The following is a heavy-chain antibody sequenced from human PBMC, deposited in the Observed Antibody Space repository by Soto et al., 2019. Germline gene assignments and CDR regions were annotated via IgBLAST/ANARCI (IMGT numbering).Heavy chain of an antibody. CDR2: VFHVGNT. Sequence: PSETLSLTCAVSAYSINSGYYWGLIRQAPGKGREWIGCVFHVGNTYYNRSLKSRVTISLDTSMNHVSLRLGSVTAADTAVYYCARGPDVVVAPTAEGYYFDYWGQGALVTVSS. V-gene: IGHV4-38-2*01. CDR3: ARGPDVVVAPTAEGYYFDY. CDR1: AYSINSGYY. D-gene: IGHD2-15*01. J-gene: IGHJ4*02.